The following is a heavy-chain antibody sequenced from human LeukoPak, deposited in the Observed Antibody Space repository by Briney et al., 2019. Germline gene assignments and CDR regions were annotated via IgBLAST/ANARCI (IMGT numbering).Heavy chain of an antibody. J-gene: IGHJ4*02. CDR3: ARRAGEYSHPYDY. CDR1: GFTVSSNY. V-gene: IGHV3-53*01. D-gene: IGHD4-17*01. CDR2: IYKNAIT. Sequence: PGGSLRLSCAASGFTVSSNYMTWVRQAPGKGLEWVSVIYKNAITFHADTVKGRFTISRDNSKNTLYLQMNSLRADDTAVYYCARRAGEYSHPYDYWGQGTLVTVSS.